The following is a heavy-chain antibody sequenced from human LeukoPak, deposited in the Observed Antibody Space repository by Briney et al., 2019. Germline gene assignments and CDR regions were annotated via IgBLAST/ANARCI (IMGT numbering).Heavy chain of an antibody. V-gene: IGHV4-39*01. CDR3: ASLRGCYPCLLDY. CDR1: GGSISSSSYY. D-gene: IGHD2-21*02. J-gene: IGHJ4*02. Sequence: SETLSLTCTVSGGSISSSSYYWGWIRQPPGKGLEWIGSIYYSGSTYYNPSLKSRVTISVDTSKNQFSLKLSSVTAADTAVYYCASLRGCYPCLLDYWGQGTLVTVSS. CDR2: IYYSGST.